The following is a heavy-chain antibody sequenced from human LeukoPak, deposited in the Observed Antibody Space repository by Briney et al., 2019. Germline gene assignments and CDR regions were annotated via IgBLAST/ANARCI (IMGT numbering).Heavy chain of an antibody. CDR3: AREWTTYYYGSGSIYYYYYGMDV. V-gene: IGHV3-23*01. J-gene: IGHJ6*02. Sequence: GGSLRLSCAASGFAFSSYYINWVRQAPGKGLEWVSTISGSGGSTYYADSVKGRFTISRDNSKNTLYLQMNSLRAEDTAVYYCAREWTTYYYGSGSIYYYYYGMDVWGQGTTVTVSS. CDR1: GFAFSSYY. D-gene: IGHD3-10*01. CDR2: ISGSGGST.